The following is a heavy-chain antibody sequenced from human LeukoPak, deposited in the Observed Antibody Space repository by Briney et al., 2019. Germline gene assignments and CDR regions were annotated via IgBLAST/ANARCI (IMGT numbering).Heavy chain of an antibody. CDR1: GGSISSYY. J-gene: IGHJ4*02. Sequence: SETLSLTCTVFGGSISSYYWSWIRQPPGKGLEWIGYIYYSGSTNYNPSLKSRVTISVDTSKNQFSLKLSSVTAADTAVYYCASGTECGGDCYSLWGQGTLVTISS. CDR3: ASGTECGGDCYSL. V-gene: IGHV4-59*01. CDR2: IYYSGST. D-gene: IGHD2-21*02.